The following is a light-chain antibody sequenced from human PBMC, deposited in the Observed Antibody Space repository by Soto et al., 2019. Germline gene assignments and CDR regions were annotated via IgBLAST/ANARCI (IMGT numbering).Light chain of an antibody. CDR2: AAS. CDR3: QQSYSSPYT. CDR1: QSISSY. V-gene: IGKV1-39*01. Sequence: DIQMTQSPSSLSASVGDRVTITCRASQSISSYLNWYQQKPGKAPELLIYAASNLKSGVSSRFSGSGSGTDFTLSISSLQPEDFASYHCQQSYSSPYTFGQGTRLE. J-gene: IGKJ5*01.